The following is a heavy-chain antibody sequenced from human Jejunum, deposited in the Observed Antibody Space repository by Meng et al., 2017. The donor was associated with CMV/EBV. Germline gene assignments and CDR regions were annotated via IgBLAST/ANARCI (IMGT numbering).Heavy chain of an antibody. CDR2: ISSDGGNQ. CDR3: AKGARCCIASSCNWFDP. D-gene: IGHD6-13*01. Sequence: FSSHAMHWVRQAPGKGVEWVAVISSDGGNQYYADSLKGRFAISRDNSKNTLCLHLSSLRPGDTAMYYCAKGARCCIASSCNWFDPWGQGTLVTVSS. J-gene: IGHJ5*02. CDR1: FSSHA. V-gene: IGHV3-30*09.